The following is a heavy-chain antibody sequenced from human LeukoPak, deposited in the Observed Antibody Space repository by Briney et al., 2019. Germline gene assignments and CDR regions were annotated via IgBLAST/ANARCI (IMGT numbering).Heavy chain of an antibody. CDR1: GFTFSDYY. Sequence: GGSLRFSCAASGFTFSDYYMSWIRQAPGKGLEWVSYISSSASTIYYADSVKGRFTISRDNAKNSLYLQMNSLRAEDTAMYYCARGTYGFWSGSNFYFDYWGQGTLVTVSS. D-gene: IGHD3-3*01. J-gene: IGHJ4*02. CDR2: ISSSASTI. V-gene: IGHV3-11*01. CDR3: ARGTYGFWSGSNFYFDY.